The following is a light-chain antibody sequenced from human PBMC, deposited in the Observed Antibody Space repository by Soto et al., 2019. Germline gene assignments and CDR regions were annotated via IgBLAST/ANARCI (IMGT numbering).Light chain of an antibody. CDR2: GNT. CDR1: SSRIGAGSD. J-gene: IGLJ1*01. CDR3: QTYDSSLSGLYV. Sequence: SVPTRPHSIPGAPGQRVPISCTGSSSRIGAGSDVHWYHQLPGTAPKPLIYGNTNRPSGVPDRFSGSKSGTSASLAIAGLQTEDEGDYYCQTYDSSLSGLYVFGTGTKVTVL. V-gene: IGLV1-40*01.